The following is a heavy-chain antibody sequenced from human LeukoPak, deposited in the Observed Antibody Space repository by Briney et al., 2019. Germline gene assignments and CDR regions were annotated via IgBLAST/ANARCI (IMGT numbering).Heavy chain of an antibody. CDR2: MQYSGST. Sequence: RSETLSLTRTVAVDSTTNGVYCWSRIRRPRGTGLKWTRYMQYSGSTYYSPSLKSRVTISVDTSKNQFSLKLSSVTAADTAVYYCAREELTTRLRTENYWGQGTLVTVSS. V-gene: IGHV4-30-4*01. CDR1: VDSTTNGVYC. CDR3: AREELTTRLRTENY. J-gene: IGHJ4*02. D-gene: IGHD1-26*01.